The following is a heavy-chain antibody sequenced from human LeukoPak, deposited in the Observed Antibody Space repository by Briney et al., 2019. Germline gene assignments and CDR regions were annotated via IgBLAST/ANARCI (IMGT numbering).Heavy chain of an antibody. CDR1: GDSINSLDL. V-gene: IGHV4-4*02. Sequence: SGTPSLTCTVSGDSINSLDLWSWVRQPPGKGLEWIGEMYLSGTTHSNPSVKSRVTISIDKSKNQFFLNLSSVTAADTAVYYCATYYVGAGGRGHWGPGTLVTVSS. D-gene: IGHD3-16*01. CDR3: ATYYVGAGGRGH. CDR2: MYLSGTT. J-gene: IGHJ4*02.